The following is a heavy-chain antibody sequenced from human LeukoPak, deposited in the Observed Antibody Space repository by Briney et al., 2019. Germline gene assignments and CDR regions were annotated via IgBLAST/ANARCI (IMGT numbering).Heavy chain of an antibody. V-gene: IGHV1-58*02. CDR3: AAITYYYGSGSYSAP. J-gene: IGHJ5*02. Sequence: SVKVSCKASGCTFTSYYMHWVRQALGQRLEWIGWIVVGSGNTNYAQKFQERVTITRDMSTSTAYMELSSLRSEDTAVYYCAAITYYYGSGSYSAPWGQGTLVTVSS. CDR1: GCTFTSYY. CDR2: IVVGSGNT. D-gene: IGHD3-10*01.